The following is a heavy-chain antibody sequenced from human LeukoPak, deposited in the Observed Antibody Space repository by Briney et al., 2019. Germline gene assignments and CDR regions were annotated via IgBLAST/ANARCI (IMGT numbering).Heavy chain of an antibody. J-gene: IGHJ4*02. V-gene: IGHV5-51*01. Sequence: GESLKISCKGSGYSFTSYWIGWVRQMPGKRLEWMGIIYPGDSDTRYSPSFQGQVTISADKSISTAYLQWSSLKASDTAMYYCARINCSGGSCYSFDYWGQGTLVTVSS. CDR3: ARINCSGGSCYSFDY. D-gene: IGHD2-15*01. CDR2: IYPGDSDT. CDR1: GYSFTSYW.